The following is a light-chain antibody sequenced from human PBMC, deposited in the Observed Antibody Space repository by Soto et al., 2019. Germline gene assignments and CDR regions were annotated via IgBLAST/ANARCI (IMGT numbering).Light chain of an antibody. CDR3: QQRSNWPSLT. CDR1: QSVSSY. V-gene: IGKV3-11*01. Sequence: EIVLTQSPATLSLSPGERATLSCRASQSVSSYLAWYQQKPDQAPRLLIYDASNRATAIPARFSGSGSATDFTLTISSLEPEDFAVYYCQQRSNWPSLTFGGGTKVEIK. CDR2: DAS. J-gene: IGKJ4*01.